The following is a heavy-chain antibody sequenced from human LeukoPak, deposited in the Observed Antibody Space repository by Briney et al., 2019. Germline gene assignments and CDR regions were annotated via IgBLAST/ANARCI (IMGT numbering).Heavy chain of an antibody. CDR1: GGSFSGYY. Sequence: SETLSLTCAVYGGSFSGYYWSWIRQPPGKGLEWIGEINHSGSTNYNPSLKSRVTISVDTSKNQFSLRLSSVTAADTAVYYCARQGLGVVPAAPFDYWGQGTLVTVSS. D-gene: IGHD2-2*01. V-gene: IGHV4-34*01. CDR2: INHSGST. CDR3: ARQGLGVVPAAPFDY. J-gene: IGHJ4*02.